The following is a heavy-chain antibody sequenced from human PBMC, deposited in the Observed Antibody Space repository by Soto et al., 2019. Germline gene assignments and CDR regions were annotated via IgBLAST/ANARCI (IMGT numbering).Heavy chain of an antibody. V-gene: IGHV3-74*01. Sequence: EVQLVESGGGLVQPGGSLRLSCAASGFTFSSYWMRWVRQAPGKGLVWVSRVKTDGSTFYADSVRGRFTISRDNAKNTLYLQMNSLRDEDTAVYYCSRGIRNYYGTDVWGQGTTVSVSS. CDR3: SRGIRNYYGTDV. CDR1: GFTFSSYW. D-gene: IGHD5-18*01. CDR2: VKTDGST. J-gene: IGHJ6*02.